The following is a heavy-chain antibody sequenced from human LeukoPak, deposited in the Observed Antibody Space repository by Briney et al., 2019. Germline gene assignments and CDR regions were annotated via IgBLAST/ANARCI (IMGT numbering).Heavy chain of an antibody. D-gene: IGHD2-21*02. CDR2: ISYDGSNK. J-gene: IGHJ3*02. CDR1: GFIIRTYA. V-gene: IGHV3-30*04. CDR3: ARVTTAIPDAFDI. Sequence: AGGSLRLSCAVSGFIIRTYAMHWVRQAPGKGLEWVAAISYDGSNKYYADSVKGRFTISRDNSKNTLYLQMNSLRADDTAVYYCARVTTAIPDAFDIWGQGTMVTVSS.